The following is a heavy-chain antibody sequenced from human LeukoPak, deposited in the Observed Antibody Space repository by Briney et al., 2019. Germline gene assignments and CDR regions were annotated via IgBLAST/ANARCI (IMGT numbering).Heavy chain of an antibody. CDR1: GGSFSGYY. Sequence: PSETLSLTCAVYGGSFSGYYWSWIRQPPGKGLEWIGEINHSGSTNYNPSLKSRVTISVDTSKNKFSLKQSSVTAADTTVYYCAFMVRGVRARYYFDYWGQGTLVTVSS. CDR3: AFMVRGVRARYYFDY. CDR2: INHSGST. D-gene: IGHD3-10*01. J-gene: IGHJ4*02. V-gene: IGHV4-34*01.